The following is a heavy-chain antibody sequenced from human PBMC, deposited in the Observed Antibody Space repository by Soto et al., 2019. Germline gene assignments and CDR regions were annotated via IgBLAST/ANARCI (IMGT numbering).Heavy chain of an antibody. V-gene: IGHV3-49*03. CDR1: GFTFGDHA. J-gene: IGHJ6*02. CDR3: TRDTRRYYYYGMDV. CDR2: IRSKAYGGTT. Sequence: GGSLRLSCTASGFTFGDHAMSWFRQAPGKGLEWVGFIRSKAYGGTTEYAASVKGRFTISRDDSKSIAYLQMNSLKTEDTAVYYCTRDTRRYYYYGMDVWGQGXTVTVSS. D-gene: IGHD2-2*01.